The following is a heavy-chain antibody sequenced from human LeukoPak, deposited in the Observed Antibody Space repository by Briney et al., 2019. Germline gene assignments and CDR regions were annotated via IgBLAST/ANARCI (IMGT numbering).Heavy chain of an antibody. J-gene: IGHJ6*02. D-gene: IGHD2-15*01. CDR2: IYYSGST. CDR1: GGSISSSSYY. CDR3: ASSDRDATDYYYGMDV. Sequence: SETLSLTCTVSGGSISSSSYYWGWIRQPPGKGLEWIGSIYYSGSTYYNPSLKSRVTISVDTSKNQFSLKLSSVTAADTAVYYCASSDRDATDYYYGMDVWGQGTTVTVSS. V-gene: IGHV4-39*01.